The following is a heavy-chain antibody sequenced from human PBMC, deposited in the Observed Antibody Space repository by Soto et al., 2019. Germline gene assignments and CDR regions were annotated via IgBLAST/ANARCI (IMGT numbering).Heavy chain of an antibody. Sequence: PLETLSLPCAVYGGSFSDYSWTWIRQPPGKGLEWIGEINHSGSTYYNPSLKSRVTMSIDTSKNQFSLKLSSVTAADTAVYYCARGGLDDFWSGYLYHLDSWGLGTLVTVSS. CDR1: GGSFSDYS. CDR2: INHSGST. J-gene: IGHJ4*02. D-gene: IGHD3-3*01. CDR3: ARGGLDDFWSGYLYHLDS. V-gene: IGHV4-34*01.